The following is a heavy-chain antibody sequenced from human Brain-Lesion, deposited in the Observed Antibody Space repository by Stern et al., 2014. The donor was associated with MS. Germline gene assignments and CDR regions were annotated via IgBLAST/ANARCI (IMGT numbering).Heavy chain of an antibody. Sequence: VQLVESGPGLVKPSQTLSITCTVSGDSISGGGYYWSLIRPHQGKGLEWIGPIYYSGNSYYNPSLKSRVTMSVDTSNNQFSLRLRSVTAADTAVYYCARRATYNEWKQIWGGWFDPWGQGTLVTVSS. V-gene: IGHV4-31*03. CDR3: ARRATYNEWKQIWGGWFDP. D-gene: IGHD5-18*01. CDR2: IYYSGNS. J-gene: IGHJ5*02. CDR1: GDSISGGGYY.